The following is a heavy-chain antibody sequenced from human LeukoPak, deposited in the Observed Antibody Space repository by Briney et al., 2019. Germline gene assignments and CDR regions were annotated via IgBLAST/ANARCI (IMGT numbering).Heavy chain of an antibody. CDR2: INHSGST. J-gene: IGHJ5*02. V-gene: IGHV4-34*01. CDR3: ARGRITIFGVGANWFDP. Sequence: KAPETLSLTCAVYGGSFSGYYWSWIRQPPGKGLEWIGEINHSGSTNYNPSLKSRVTISVDTSKNQFSLKLSSVTAADTAVYYCARGRITIFGVGANWFDPWGQGTLVTVSS. CDR1: GGSFSGYY. D-gene: IGHD3-3*01.